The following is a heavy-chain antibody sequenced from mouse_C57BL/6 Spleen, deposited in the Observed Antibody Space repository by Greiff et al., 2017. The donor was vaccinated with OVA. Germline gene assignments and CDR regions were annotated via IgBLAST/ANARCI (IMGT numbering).Heavy chain of an antibody. CDR2: ISYSGST. CDR1: GYSITSGYD. V-gene: IGHV3-1*01. D-gene: IGHD2-10*01. J-gene: IGHJ4*01. Sequence: EVQGVESGPGMVKPSQSLSLTCTVTGYSITSGYDWHWIRHFPGNKLEWMGYISYSGSTNYNPSLKSRITITHDTSKNHFFLKMNSVTTEYTATYYFARASYVNFFMDYWGQGTSVTVSS. CDR3: ARASYVNFFMDY.